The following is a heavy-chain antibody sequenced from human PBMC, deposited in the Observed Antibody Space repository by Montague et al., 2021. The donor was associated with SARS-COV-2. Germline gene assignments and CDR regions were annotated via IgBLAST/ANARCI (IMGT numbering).Heavy chain of an antibody. V-gene: IGHV4-61*02. CDR3: ARDYGDYSDYYGLDI. CDR1: GGSIRSGSYY. D-gene: IGHD4-17*01. Sequence: TLSLTCTVSGGSIRSGSYYWSWIRQPAGKGLEWIGRIYNSGSTNYXPSLKSRVPMSVDTSKNQFSLKVSSVTAADTAVYYCARDYGDYSDYYGLDIWGQGTMVTVSS. J-gene: IGHJ6*02. CDR2: IYNSGST.